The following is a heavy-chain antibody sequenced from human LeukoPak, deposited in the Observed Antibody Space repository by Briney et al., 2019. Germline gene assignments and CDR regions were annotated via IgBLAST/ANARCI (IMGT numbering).Heavy chain of an antibody. CDR3: AIRLSAFDI. V-gene: IGHV1-69*04. CDR2: IIPILGIA. D-gene: IGHD3-16*01. J-gene: IGHJ3*02. CDR1: GGTFSSYA. Sequence: GASVKVSCKASGGTFSSYAISWVRQAPGQGLEWMGRIIPILGIANYAQKFQGRVTITADKSTSTAYMELSSLRSEDTAVHYGAIRLSAFDIWGQGTMVTVSS.